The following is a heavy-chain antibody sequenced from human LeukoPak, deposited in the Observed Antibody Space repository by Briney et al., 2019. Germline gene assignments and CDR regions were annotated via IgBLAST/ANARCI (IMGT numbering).Heavy chain of an antibody. D-gene: IGHD2/OR15-2a*01. CDR3: AKELSGFWYFDY. J-gene: IGHJ4*02. V-gene: IGHV3-30*18. Sequence: GRSLRLSCAASGFTFSSYGMHWVRHAPGKGLEWVAVISYDGSNKYYADSVKGRFTISRDDSKNTLYLQMNNLRAEDTAVYYCAKELSGFWYFDYWGQGTLVTVSS. CDR1: GFTFSSYG. CDR2: ISYDGSNK.